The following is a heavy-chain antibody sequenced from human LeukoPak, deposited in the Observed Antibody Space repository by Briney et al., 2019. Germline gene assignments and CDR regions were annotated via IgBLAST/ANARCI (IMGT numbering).Heavy chain of an antibody. CDR3: AKDSGDTSGNWFDL. Sequence: PGGSLSLSCAASGSTFSSYAMSWVRQAPGKGLEWASSISGSGGITYYTDSVKGRFTISRDNSKNTLFLQMNSLRAEDKGVYYCAKDSGDTSGNWFDLWGQGTLVTVSS. V-gene: IGHV3-23*01. D-gene: IGHD3-22*01. CDR2: ISGSGGIT. J-gene: IGHJ5*02. CDR1: GSTFSSYA.